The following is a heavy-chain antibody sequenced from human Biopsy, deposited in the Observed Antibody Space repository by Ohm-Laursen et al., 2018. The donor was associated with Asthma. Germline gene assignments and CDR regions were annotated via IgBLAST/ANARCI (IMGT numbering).Heavy chain of an antibody. D-gene: IGHD3-10*01. CDR2: IWYDGSKK. V-gene: IGHV3-33*06. CDR3: AKDERLYYGSDSKYMQPVPLGD. J-gene: IGHJ4*02. Sequence: SLRLSCAASGFSFSNFGMHWVRQAPGKGLEWVTLIWYDGSKKYYSESVKGRFTIARDNSKNTLYLQMNSLRAEDTAVYYCAKDERLYYGSDSKYMQPVPLGDWGQGTLVIVSA. CDR1: GFSFSNFG.